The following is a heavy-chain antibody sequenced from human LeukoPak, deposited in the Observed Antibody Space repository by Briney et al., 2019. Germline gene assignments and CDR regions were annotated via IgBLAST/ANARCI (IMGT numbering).Heavy chain of an antibody. Sequence: GGSLTLSCAASGFTFSNYWIHWVRQVPGRGLVWFSRINSDGSSTNYADSVKGRFTISRDNAKNTLYLQMNSLRAEDTAVYYCARANYTSAWDGMDVWGQGTTVIVSS. CDR2: INSDGSST. V-gene: IGHV3-74*01. D-gene: IGHD6-19*01. CDR1: GFTFSNYW. J-gene: IGHJ6*02. CDR3: ARANYTSAWDGMDV.